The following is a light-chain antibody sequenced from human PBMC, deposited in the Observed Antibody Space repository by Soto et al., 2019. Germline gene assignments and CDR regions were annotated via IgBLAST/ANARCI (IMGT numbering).Light chain of an antibody. V-gene: IGKV3-15*01. CDR1: QSLSSS. J-gene: IGKJ5*01. CDR2: GAS. CDR3: QQYKNWPPIT. Sequence: EVVMTQSPATLSVSPGEGATLSCRASQSLSSSLAWYQQKPGQAPRLLIYGASTRATGIPARFSGSGSGTEFTPTISSLQSEDFALYYCQQYKNWPPITFGQGTRLEIK.